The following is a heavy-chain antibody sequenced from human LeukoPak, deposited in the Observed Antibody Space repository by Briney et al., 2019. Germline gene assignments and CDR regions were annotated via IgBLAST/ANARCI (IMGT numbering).Heavy chain of an antibody. J-gene: IGHJ3*02. V-gene: IGHV3-30*02. CDR1: GFNFSSYG. D-gene: IGHD3-22*01. CDR2: IRSDGSNK. Sequence: GGSLRLSCAASGFNFSSYGMHWVRQAPGKGLEWVAFIRSDGSNKYYADSVKGRFTISRDNSKNTLYLQMNSLRAEDTAVYYCAKDLIKSPIVVVISWAFDIWGQGTMVTVSS. CDR3: AKDLIKSPIVVVISWAFDI.